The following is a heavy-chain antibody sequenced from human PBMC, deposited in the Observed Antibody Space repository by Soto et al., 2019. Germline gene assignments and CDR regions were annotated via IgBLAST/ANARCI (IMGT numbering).Heavy chain of an antibody. V-gene: IGHV4-39*01. CDR3: ARRGSSSCYGY. D-gene: IGHD6-13*01. Sequence: QLQLQESGPGLVKPSETLSLTCTVSGGSISSSRYYWGWIRQPPGKGLEWIGSIYDSGSTYYNPSLKRRVTISGDTSKNQFSLKLSSVTAADTAVYYCARRGSSSCYGYWGQGTLVTVSS. CDR1: GGSISSSRYY. J-gene: IGHJ4*02. CDR2: IYDSGST.